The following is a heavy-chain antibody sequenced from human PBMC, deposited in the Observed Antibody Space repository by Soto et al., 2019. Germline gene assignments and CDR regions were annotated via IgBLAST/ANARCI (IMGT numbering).Heavy chain of an antibody. CDR3: ARGMVATSGDFDY. CDR2: INPSGGST. CDR1: GYTFTNYY. D-gene: IGHD5-12*01. V-gene: IGHV1-46*01. Sequence: QVQLVQSGAEVKKPGASVKVSCKASGYTFTNYYMHWVRQAPGQGPEWMGIINPSGGSTSYTQKFQGRVTMTRDTFTSTVYMELSSLRSEDTAVYYCARGMVATSGDFDYWGQGTLVTVSS. J-gene: IGHJ4*02.